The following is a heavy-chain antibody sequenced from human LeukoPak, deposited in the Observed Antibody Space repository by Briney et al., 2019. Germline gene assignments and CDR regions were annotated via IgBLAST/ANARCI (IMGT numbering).Heavy chain of an antibody. CDR2: ISGSGGST. J-gene: IGHJ4*02. V-gene: IGHV3-23*01. CDR1: GFTFSTYA. CDR3: AKARYCSGGSCFPPLTPDY. Sequence: GGSLRLSCAASGFTFSTYAMSWVRQAPGKGLEWVSAISGSGGSTYYADSVKGRFTISRDNSKNTLYLQMNSLRAEDTAVYYCAKARYCSGGSCFPPLTPDYWGQGTLVTVSS. D-gene: IGHD2-15*01.